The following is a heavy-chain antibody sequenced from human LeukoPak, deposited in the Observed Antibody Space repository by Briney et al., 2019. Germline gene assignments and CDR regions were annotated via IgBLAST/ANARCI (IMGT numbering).Heavy chain of an antibody. D-gene: IGHD4-17*01. J-gene: IGHJ3*02. CDR3: ARDLVTVTKGFDI. CDR2: ISYIGST. V-gene: IGHV4-59*11. CDR1: GDSFSSHY. Sequence: SETLSLTCAVSGDSFSSHYWTWIRQPPGKGLEWIGYISYIGSTNYNPSLKSRVTISIDTSKHQFSLKLSSVTAADTAVYYCARDLVTVTKGFDIWGQGTMVSVSS.